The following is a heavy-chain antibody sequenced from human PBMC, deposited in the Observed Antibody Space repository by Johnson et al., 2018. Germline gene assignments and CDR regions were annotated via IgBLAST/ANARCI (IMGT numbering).Heavy chain of an antibody. CDR3: AGVLLDYYYYMDV. V-gene: IGHV3-30-3*01. D-gene: IGHD2-15*01. CDR1: GFTFSSYA. Sequence: QVQLVESGGGVVQPGRSLRLSCAASGFTFSSYAMHWVRQAPGKGLEWVAVISYDGSNKYYADSVKGRFTISRDNSKNTLYLQMNSLRAEDTAVYYCAGVLLDYYYYMDVWGKGTTVTVSS. J-gene: IGHJ6*03. CDR2: ISYDGSNK.